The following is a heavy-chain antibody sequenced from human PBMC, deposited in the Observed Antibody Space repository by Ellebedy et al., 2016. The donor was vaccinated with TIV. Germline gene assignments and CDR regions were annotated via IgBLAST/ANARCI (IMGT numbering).Heavy chain of an antibody. V-gene: IGHV3-33*01. D-gene: IGHD3-22*01. CDR1: GFTFRSYG. CDR2: IWYDGANK. Sequence: PGGSLRLSCVASGFTFRSYGMHWVRQAPDKGLEWVAVIWYDGANKYYVDSVKGRFTISRDNSKNTLYLQMSSLRADDTAIYYCARDKSPTMIALDFWGQGTLVTVSS. CDR3: ARDKSPTMIALDF. J-gene: IGHJ4*02.